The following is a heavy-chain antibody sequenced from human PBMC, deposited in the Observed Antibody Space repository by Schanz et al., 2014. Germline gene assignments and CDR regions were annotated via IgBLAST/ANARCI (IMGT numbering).Heavy chain of an antibody. V-gene: IGHV3-66*01. CDR2: IYGGGIT. CDR1: GFTVSSNY. Sequence: EVQLVESGGGLVQPGGSLRLSCAASGFTVSSNYMSWVRQAPGKGLEWVSVIYGGGITYYADSVKGRFPISRDSSRNTLYLQMNSLRAEDTAVYYCASLYDREYFDYWGQGTLVTVSS. J-gene: IGHJ4*02. D-gene: IGHD2-8*01. CDR3: ASLYDREYFDY.